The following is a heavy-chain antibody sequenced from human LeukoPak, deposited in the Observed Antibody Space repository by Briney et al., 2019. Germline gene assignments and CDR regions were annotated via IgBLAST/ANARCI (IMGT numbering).Heavy chain of an antibody. CDR2: ISSSGSTI. V-gene: IGHV3-11*01. CDR1: GFTFSDYY. J-gene: IGHJ4*02. Sequence: GGSLRLSCAASGFTFSDYYMGWIRQAPGKGLEWVSYISSSGSTIYYADSVKGRFTISRDNAKNSLYLQMNSLRAEDTAVYYCARELWFGEFQPRGSDYWGQGTLVTVSS. CDR3: ARELWFGEFQPRGSDY. D-gene: IGHD3-10*01.